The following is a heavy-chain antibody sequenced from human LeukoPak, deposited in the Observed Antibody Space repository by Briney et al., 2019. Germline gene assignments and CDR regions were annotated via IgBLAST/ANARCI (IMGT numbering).Heavy chain of an antibody. CDR3: GRQWLVPYYFDY. CDR1: GYTFSNYD. D-gene: IGHD6-19*01. Sequence: GASVKVSCKASGYTFSNYDINWMRQATGQGLEWMAWMSPTNGDTGYAQKFQGRVTLTRDTSMSTAYMELTSLTSEDTAVYFCGRQWLVPYYFDYWGQGTLVTVSS. CDR2: MSPTNGDT. J-gene: IGHJ4*02. V-gene: IGHV1-8*03.